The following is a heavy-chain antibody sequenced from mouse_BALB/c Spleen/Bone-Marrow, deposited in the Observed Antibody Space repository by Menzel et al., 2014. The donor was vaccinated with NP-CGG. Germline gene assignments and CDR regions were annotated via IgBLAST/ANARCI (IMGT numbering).Heavy chain of an antibody. CDR3: PREDNYGYHFDS. V-gene: IGHV14-3*02. CDR1: GFNIKDTY. D-gene: IGHD1-1*01. J-gene: IGHJ2*02. Sequence: AQLQQSGAELVKPGASVKLSCTASGFNIKDTYIHWVKRRPEQGLEWIGRIDPANGKTEYDPKFMAKATITADPSSNTAYLQLSNLTSDDTAVYYCPREDNYGYHFDSWGLGTSLTVSS. CDR2: IDPANGKT.